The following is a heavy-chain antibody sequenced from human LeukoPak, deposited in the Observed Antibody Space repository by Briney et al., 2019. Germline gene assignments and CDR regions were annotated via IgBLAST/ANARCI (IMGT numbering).Heavy chain of an antibody. D-gene: IGHD2-15*01. V-gene: IGHV3-53*01. CDR2: IWSDGST. CDR1: GFTVSSNY. J-gene: IGHJ4*02. CDR3: ARGLPGYEFELRGALFDH. Sequence: GGSLRLSCAVSGFTVSSNYMSWVRQAPGKGLEWVSVIWSDGSTHYADSVKGRFTISRDNSKNTVYFQMNSLRAEDTAVYYCARGLPGYEFELRGALFDHWGQGTLVTVSS.